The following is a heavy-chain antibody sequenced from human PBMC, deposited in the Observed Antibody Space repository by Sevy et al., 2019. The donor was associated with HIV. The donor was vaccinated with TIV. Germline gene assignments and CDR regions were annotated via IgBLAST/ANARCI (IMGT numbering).Heavy chain of an antibody. CDR2: IWYDGSNK. V-gene: IGHV3-33*01. Sequence: GGSLRLSCAASGFSFSTYGMHWVRQAPGKGLEWVAVIWYDGSNKNYAESVKGRFTISRDNSKNTLYLQMNGLRPEDTGVYYCARNDYGSGSSGVWFDPWGQGTLVTVSS. CDR1: GFSFSTYG. J-gene: IGHJ5*02. D-gene: IGHD3-10*01. CDR3: ARNDYGSGSSGVWFDP.